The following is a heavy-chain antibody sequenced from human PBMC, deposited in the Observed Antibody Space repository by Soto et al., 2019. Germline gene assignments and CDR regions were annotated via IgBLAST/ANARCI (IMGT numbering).Heavy chain of an antibody. CDR1: GDSISSYY. CDR2: LYYGRSA. J-gene: IGHJ5*02. V-gene: IGHV4-59*01. Sequence: PSETLSLTCAVSGDSISSYYCMWIRQPPGKGLESIGYLYYGRSANYNPSLKSRVTLSVDTSTNQCSLKLSSVTAADTAVYYCARALGIAAAGTVWWFDPWGQGTLVTVSS. CDR3: ARALGIAAAGTVWWFDP. D-gene: IGHD6-13*01.